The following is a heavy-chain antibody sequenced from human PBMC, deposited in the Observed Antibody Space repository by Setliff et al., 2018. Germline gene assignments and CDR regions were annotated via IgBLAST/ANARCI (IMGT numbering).Heavy chain of an antibody. D-gene: IGHD3-3*01. J-gene: IGHJ4*02. CDR2: IYYSGNT. V-gene: IGHV4-59*01. Sequence: PSETLSLTCTFSGGSIRNYYWSWIRQPPGKGLEWIGYIYYSGNTNYNPSLKSRVTISVDTSKNQFSLKLSSVTAADTAVYFCARGYYNFLSGYYTPYYFDYWGQGTLVTVSS. CDR3: ARGYYNFLSGYYTPYYFDY. CDR1: GGSIRNYY.